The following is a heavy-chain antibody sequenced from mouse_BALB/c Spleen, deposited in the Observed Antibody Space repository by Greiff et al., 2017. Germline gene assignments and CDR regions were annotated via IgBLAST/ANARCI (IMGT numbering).Heavy chain of an antibody. J-gene: IGHJ3*01. V-gene: IGHV1-5*01. D-gene: IGHD2-4*01. CDR1: GYSFTSYW. CDR2: IYPGNSDT. CDR3: TMMITTEGAWFAY. Sequence: EVQLQQSGTVLARPGASVKMSCKASGYSFTSYWMHWVKQRPGQGLEWIGAIYPGNSDTSYNQKFKGKAKLTAVTSASTAYMDLSSLTNEDSAVYYCTMMITTEGAWFAYWGQGTLVTVSA.